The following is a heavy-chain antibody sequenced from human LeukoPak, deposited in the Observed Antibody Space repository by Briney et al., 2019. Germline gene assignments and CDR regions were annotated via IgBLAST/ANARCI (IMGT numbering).Heavy chain of an antibody. D-gene: IGHD6-13*01. J-gene: IGHJ4*02. CDR3: ARGRSSSWSRFAFDY. Sequence: SETLSLTRAVYGGSFSGYYWSWIRQPPGKGLEWIGEINHSGSTNYNPSLKSRVTISVDTSKNQFSLKLSSVTAADTAVYYCARGRSSSWSRFAFDYWGQGTLVTVSS. CDR1: GGSFSGYY. CDR2: INHSGST. V-gene: IGHV4-34*01.